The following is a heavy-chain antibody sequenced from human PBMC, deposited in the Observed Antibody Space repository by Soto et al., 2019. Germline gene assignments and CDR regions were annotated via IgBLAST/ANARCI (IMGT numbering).Heavy chain of an antibody. Sequence: QVHLRLQSGAEVKKHGSSFKVSCKASGGTPSNSAIIWVRQSPGQGLEWMGGILPVFGLVKYAQKFQGRVAIASDECTNSVYMGMRRLRTEDTAVYYCAGGRIVVVVVRADNGMDVWGQGTTVTV. CDR2: ILPVFGLV. CDR3: AGGRIVVVVVRADNGMDV. CDR1: GGTPSNSA. J-gene: IGHJ6*02. D-gene: IGHD3-22*01. V-gene: IGHV1-69*01.